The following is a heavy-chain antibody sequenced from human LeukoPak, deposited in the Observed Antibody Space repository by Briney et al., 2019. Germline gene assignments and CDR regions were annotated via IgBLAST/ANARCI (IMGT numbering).Heavy chain of an antibody. V-gene: IGHV4-59*01. J-gene: IGHJ3*02. CDR1: GGSISSYY. D-gene: IGHD6-13*01. CDR2: IYYSGST. CDR3: ARDLATAATADRAFDI. Sequence: SETLSLTCTVSGGSISSYYWSWVRQPPGKGLEWIGYIYYSGSTNYDPSLKNRVTISVDTSKNQFSPKLSSVTAADTAVYCCARDLATAATADRAFDIWGQGTMVTVSS.